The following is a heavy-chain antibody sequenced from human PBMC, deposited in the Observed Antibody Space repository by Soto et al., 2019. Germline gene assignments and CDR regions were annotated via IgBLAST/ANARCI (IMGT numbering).Heavy chain of an antibody. D-gene: IGHD1-26*01. Sequence: QVQLVQSGAEVKKPGSSVKVSCKASGGTFSSYTISWVRQAPGQGLEWMGRIIPILGIANYAQKFQGRVTITADKSTSTAYMERSSLRSEATAVYCGAGVGLGPPPFDPWGQGTLVTVSS. J-gene: IGHJ5*02. V-gene: IGHV1-69*02. CDR3: AGVGLGPPPFDP. CDR1: GGTFSSYT. CDR2: IIPILGIA.